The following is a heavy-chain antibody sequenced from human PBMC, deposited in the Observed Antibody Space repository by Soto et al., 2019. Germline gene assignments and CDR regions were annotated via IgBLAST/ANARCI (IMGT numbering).Heavy chain of an antibody. CDR2: VYYSGST. CDR3: ARGYYDSRGQSNSFDI. J-gene: IGHJ3*02. Sequence: SETLSLTCTVSGASISSSYWSWIRQSPGKGLEWIGYVYYSGSTNYNPSLKSRVTISVDTSKNQFSLKLSSVTAADTAVYYCARGYYDSRGQSNSFDIWGQGTMVTVSS. V-gene: IGHV4-59*01. CDR1: GASISSSY. D-gene: IGHD3-22*01.